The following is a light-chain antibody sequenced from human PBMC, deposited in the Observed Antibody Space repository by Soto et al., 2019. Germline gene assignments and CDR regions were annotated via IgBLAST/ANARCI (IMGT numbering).Light chain of an antibody. J-gene: IGLJ1*01. Sequence: QSALAQPASVSGSPGQSITISCTGTNSNVGNYNLVSWYQQHPGRAPKLLIYEVTKRPSGVSNRFSASKSGNTASLTISGLQAEDEADYYCCSYAGRSDYVFGTGTK. CDR3: CSYAGRSDYV. CDR1: NSNVGNYNL. CDR2: EVT. V-gene: IGLV2-23*02.